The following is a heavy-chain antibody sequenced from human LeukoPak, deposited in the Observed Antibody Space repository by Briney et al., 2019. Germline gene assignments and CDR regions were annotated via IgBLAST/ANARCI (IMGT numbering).Heavy chain of an antibody. CDR3: ARVSSVAATYNWFDP. CDR2: INHSGST. J-gene: IGHJ5*02. CDR1: SGSFSGYY. Sequence: PSETLSLTCAVYSGSFSGYYWSWIRQPPGKGLEWIGEINHSGSTNYNPSLKSRVTISVDTSKNQFSLKLSSVTAADTAVYYCARVSSVAATYNWFDPWGQGTLVTVSS. V-gene: IGHV4-34*01. D-gene: IGHD2-15*01.